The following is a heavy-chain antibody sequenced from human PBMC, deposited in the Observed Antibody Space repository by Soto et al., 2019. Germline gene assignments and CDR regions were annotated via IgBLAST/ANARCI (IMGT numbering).Heavy chain of an antibody. J-gene: IGHJ3*02. D-gene: IGHD2-15*01. V-gene: IGHV1-46*01. CDR3: AREPHRYCSVGSRFGDAFDI. CDR2: INPSGGST. CDR1: GYTFTGYY. Sequence: ASVKISCKASGYTFTGYYIHWVRQAPGQGLEWMGIINPSGGSTSYAQKFQGRVTMTRDTSTSIVYMELSSLRSEDTAVYYCAREPHRYCSVGSRFGDAFDIRGQRTMGTLS.